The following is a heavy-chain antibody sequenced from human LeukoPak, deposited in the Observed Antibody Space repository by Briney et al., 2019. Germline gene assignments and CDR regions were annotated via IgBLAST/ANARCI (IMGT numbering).Heavy chain of an antibody. CDR1: GFTFSDYY. V-gene: IGHV3-11*01. CDR2: ISSSGSTI. Sequence: GGSLRLSCAASGFTFSDYYMSWIRQAPGKGLEWVSYISSSGSTIYYADSVKGRFTISRDNAKNSLYLQMNSLRAEDTAVYYCARAIVVVAAKAENNWFDPWGQGTLVTVSS. J-gene: IGHJ5*02. D-gene: IGHD2-15*01. CDR3: ARAIVVVAAKAENNWFDP.